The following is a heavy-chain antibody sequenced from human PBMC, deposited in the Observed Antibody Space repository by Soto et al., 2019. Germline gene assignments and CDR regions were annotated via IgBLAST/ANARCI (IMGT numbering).Heavy chain of an antibody. CDR3: ARQIYDSDTGPNFQYYFDS. J-gene: IGHJ4*02. CDR2: IDPSDSQT. Sequence: RESLKIPCTRSGDSFSGYWITWVRQKPGKGLEWMGRIDPSDSQTYYSPSFRGHVTISATKSITTVFLQWSSLRASDTAMYYCARQIYDSDTGPNFQYYFDSWGQGTPVTVSS. V-gene: IGHV5-10-1*01. CDR1: GDSFSGYW. D-gene: IGHD3-22*01.